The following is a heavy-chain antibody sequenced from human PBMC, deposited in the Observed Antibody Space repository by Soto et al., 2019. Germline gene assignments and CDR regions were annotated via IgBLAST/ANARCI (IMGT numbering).Heavy chain of an antibody. CDR2: IIPILGIA. J-gene: IGHJ4*02. Sequence: QVQLVQSGAEVKKPGSSVKVSCKASGGTFSSYTISWVRQAPGQGLEWMGRIIPILGIANYAQKFQGRVTITADXFTDTXXMELSSLRSEDTAVYYCAISRGPTPYDYVWGQKDYWGQGTLVTVSS. D-gene: IGHD3-16*01. CDR1: GGTFSSYT. CDR3: AISRGPTPYDYVWGQKDY. V-gene: IGHV1-69*02.